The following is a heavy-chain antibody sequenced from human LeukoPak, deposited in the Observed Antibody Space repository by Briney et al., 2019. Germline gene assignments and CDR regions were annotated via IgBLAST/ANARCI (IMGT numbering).Heavy chain of an antibody. D-gene: IGHD4-17*01. CDR1: GGSISSGDYY. Sequence: SSETLSLTCTVSGGSISSGDYYWSWIRQPPGKGLEWIGYIYYSGSTYNNPSLKSRVTISVDTSKNQFSLKVISVTAADTAVYYCAREGLYGDPDYWGQGTLVAVSS. J-gene: IGHJ4*02. V-gene: IGHV4-30-4*01. CDR2: IYYSGST. CDR3: AREGLYGDPDY.